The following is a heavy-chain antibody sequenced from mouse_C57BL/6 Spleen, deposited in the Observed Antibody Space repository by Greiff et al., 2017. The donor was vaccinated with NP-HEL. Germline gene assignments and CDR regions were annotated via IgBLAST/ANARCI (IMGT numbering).Heavy chain of an antibody. J-gene: IGHJ2*01. V-gene: IGHV1-69*01. CDR2: IDPSDSYT. Sequence: QVQLQQPGAELVMPGASVKLSCKASGYTFTSYWMHWVKQRPGQGLEWIGEIDPSDSYTNYNQKFKGKSTLTVDKSSSTAYMQLSSLTSEDAAVYYCARTSYYYGSRDCDYWGQGTTLTVSS. CDR3: ARTSYYYGSRDCDY. D-gene: IGHD1-1*01. CDR1: GYTFTSYW.